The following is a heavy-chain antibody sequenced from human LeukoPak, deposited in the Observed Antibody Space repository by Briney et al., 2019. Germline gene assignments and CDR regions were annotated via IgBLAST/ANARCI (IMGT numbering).Heavy chain of an antibody. J-gene: IGHJ3*02. CDR3: AKDRLNSGAFDI. Sequence: GGSLRLSCEASGFTFSSYAMSWVRQAPGKGLEWVSAISGSGGSTYYADSVKGRFTISRDNSKNTLYLQMNSLRAEDTAVYYCAKDRLNSGAFDIWGQGTMVTVSS. CDR2: ISGSGGST. D-gene: IGHD1-14*01. CDR1: GFTFSSYA. V-gene: IGHV3-23*01.